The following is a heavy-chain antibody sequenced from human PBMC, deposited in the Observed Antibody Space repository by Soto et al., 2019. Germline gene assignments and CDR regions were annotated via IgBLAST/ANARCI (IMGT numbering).Heavy chain of an antibody. CDR2: IYYSGST. Sequence: QVQVRESGPGLVKPAETLSLTCTVSGAPITINYWSWIRQAPGKGLEWIGYIYYSGSTTYNPSLKSRVTMSADTSKDQFTLKLNSVTAADTAVYYCTRDAGGPYDHWGPVILVTVSS. CDR1: GAPITINY. D-gene: IGHD2-15*01. J-gene: IGHJ4*01. V-gene: IGHV4-59*01. CDR3: TRDAGGPYDH.